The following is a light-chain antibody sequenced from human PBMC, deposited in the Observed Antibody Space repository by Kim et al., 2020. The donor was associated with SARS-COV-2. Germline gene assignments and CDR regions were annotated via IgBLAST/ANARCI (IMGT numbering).Light chain of an antibody. CDR1: QSISSY. CDR2: AAS. V-gene: IGKV1-39*01. Sequence: SASIGDSVTIPCRASQSISSYLNWYQQKPGKAPELLIYAASSLQSGVPSRFSGSGSGTDFTLTISSLQPEDFATYYCQQSYNTPYTFGQGAKLEI. J-gene: IGKJ2*01. CDR3: QQSYNTPYT.